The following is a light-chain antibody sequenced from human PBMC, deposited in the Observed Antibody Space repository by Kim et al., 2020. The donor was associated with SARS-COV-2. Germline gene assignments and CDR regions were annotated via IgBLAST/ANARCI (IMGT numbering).Light chain of an antibody. CDR1: SSDVGGYNY. Sequence: GQSVTISCTVTSSDVGGYNYVSWYQQHPGKAPKLMIYDVSKRPSGVPDRFSGSKSGNTASLTISGLQAEDEADYYCCSYAGSYTLVFGGGTKLTVL. CDR2: DVS. CDR3: CSYAGSYTLV. J-gene: IGLJ2*01. V-gene: IGLV2-11*01.